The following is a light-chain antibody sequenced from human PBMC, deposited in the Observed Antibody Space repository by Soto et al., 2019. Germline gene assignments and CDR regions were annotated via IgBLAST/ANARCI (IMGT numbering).Light chain of an antibody. CDR2: DVS. V-gene: IGLV2-11*01. Sequence: QSVLTQPRSVSGSPGQSVTLSCTGTNSDVGGYNYVSWYQHHPGKAPKLMIYDVSERPSGVPDRFSGSKSGNTASLTISGLHAEDEADYYCCSYAGSYTYVFGTGTKVTVL. CDR3: CSYAGSYTYV. CDR1: NSDVGGYNY. J-gene: IGLJ1*01.